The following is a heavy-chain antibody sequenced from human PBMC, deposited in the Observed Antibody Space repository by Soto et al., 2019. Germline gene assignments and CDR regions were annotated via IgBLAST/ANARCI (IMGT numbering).Heavy chain of an antibody. CDR2: ISYSGST. V-gene: IGHV4-39*01. J-gene: IGHJ6*02. CDR3: TRRYNYGSGKYAVDV. CDR1: GGSISSSGYY. D-gene: IGHD3-10*01. Sequence: SETLSLTCTVSGGSISSSGYYWGWIRQPPGKGLEWIGTISYSGSTYYNPSLRNRITISVDTSNNQFSLKLSSVTAVDTAVYFCTRRYNYGSGKYAVDVCGQRTTLTVSS.